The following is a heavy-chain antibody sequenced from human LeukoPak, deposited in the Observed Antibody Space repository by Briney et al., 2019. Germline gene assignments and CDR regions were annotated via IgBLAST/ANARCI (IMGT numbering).Heavy chain of an antibody. CDR3: LGTFDY. CDR1: GFTFSSYG. Sequence: PGGSLRLSCAASGFTFSSYGMHWVRQAPGKGLEWVAVISYDGSNKYYADSVKGRFTISRDNSKNTVYLQMNSLRAEDTAVYYCLGTFDYWGQGTLVTVSS. D-gene: IGHD1-14*01. CDR2: ISYDGSNK. V-gene: IGHV3-30*03. J-gene: IGHJ4*02.